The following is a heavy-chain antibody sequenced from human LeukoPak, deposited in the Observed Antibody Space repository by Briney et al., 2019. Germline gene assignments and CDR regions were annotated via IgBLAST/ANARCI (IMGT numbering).Heavy chain of an antibody. CDR1: GYSFTSYW. CDR3: ARSNYYDSSGYGY. CDR2: IYPGDSDT. D-gene: IGHD3-22*01. J-gene: IGHJ4*02. V-gene: IGHV5-51*01. Sequence: KDGESLKISCKGSGYSFTSYWIGWVRQLPGKGLEWMGHIYPGDSDTRSSPSFQGRDAISADQSISLDYPQWSSMKPPGTAMYYCARSNYYDSSGYGYWGQGTLVTVSS.